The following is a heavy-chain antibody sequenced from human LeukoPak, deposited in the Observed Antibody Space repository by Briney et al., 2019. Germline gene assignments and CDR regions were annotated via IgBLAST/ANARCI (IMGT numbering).Heavy chain of an antibody. V-gene: IGHV3-30-3*01. CDR3: ARDLGEWGRVDD. CDR1: GFTFSSYA. D-gene: IGHD3-16*01. Sequence: GGSLRLSCAASGFTFSSYAMHWVRQAPGKGLDWVAFIFFDGSNKYYADSVKGRFTISRDDSKNTLYLQMDSLRPEDTAVYYCARDLGEWGRVDDWGQGTLVTVSS. J-gene: IGHJ4*02. CDR2: IFFDGSNK.